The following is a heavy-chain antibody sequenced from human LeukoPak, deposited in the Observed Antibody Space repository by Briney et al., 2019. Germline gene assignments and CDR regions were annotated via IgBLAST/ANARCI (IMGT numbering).Heavy chain of an antibody. V-gene: IGHV3-15*01. J-gene: IGHJ3*02. Sequence: GGSLRLSCAASGFTFSNAWMSWVRQAPGKGLEWVGRIKSKTDGGTTDYAAPVKGRFTISRDDSKNTLYLRMNSLKTEDTAVYYCTSRSIIAVAGSVGIDAFDIWGQGPMVTVSS. D-gene: IGHD6-19*01. CDR1: GFTFSNAW. CDR2: IKSKTDGGTT. CDR3: TSRSIIAVAGSVGIDAFDI.